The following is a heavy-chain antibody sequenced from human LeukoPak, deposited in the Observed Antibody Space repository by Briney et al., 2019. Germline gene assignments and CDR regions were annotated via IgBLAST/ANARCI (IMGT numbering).Heavy chain of an antibody. D-gene: IGHD6-19*01. J-gene: IGHJ4*02. CDR3: ARASGSGWYVFDY. CDR2: IKQDGSDK. CDR1: GFTFSSYW. Sequence: GGSLRLSCAASGFTFSSYWMSWVRQAPGKGLEWVANIKQDGSDKYYVDSVKGRFTISRDNAKNSLYLQMNSLRAEDTAVYYCARASGSGWYVFDYWGRGTLVTVSS. V-gene: IGHV3-7*01.